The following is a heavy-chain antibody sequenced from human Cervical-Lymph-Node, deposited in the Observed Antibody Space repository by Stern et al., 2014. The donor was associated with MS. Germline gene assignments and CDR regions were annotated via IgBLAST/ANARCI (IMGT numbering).Heavy chain of an antibody. CDR3: ARLRVITASFDP. CDR2: GYYSVST. J-gene: IGHJ5*02. V-gene: IGHV4-59*01. CDR1: GGSISSYY. D-gene: IGHD4-11*01. Sequence: QVQLQESGPGLVKPSETLSLICTVSGGSISSYYWSWIRQPPGKGLEWLGYGYYSVSTNYNSSLKTRLPISVDTSKNQFSLKLTSVTAADTAMYYCARLRVITASFDPWGQGTLVTVSS.